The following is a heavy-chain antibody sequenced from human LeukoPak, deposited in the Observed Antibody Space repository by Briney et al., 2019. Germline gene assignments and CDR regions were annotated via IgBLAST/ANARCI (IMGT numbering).Heavy chain of an antibody. D-gene: IGHD2-8*01. CDR1: GYSFTSYW. V-gene: IGHV5-51*01. J-gene: IGHJ6*03. CDR3: ARHGHCTNGVCYSNYYYYMDV. Sequence: GESLKTSCKGSGYSFTSYWIGWVRQMPGKGLEWMGIIYPDDSDTRYGPSFEGQVIISVDKSISTAYLQWSSLKASDTATYYCARHGHCTNGVCYSNYYYYMDVWGKGTTVTVSS. CDR2: IYPDDSDT.